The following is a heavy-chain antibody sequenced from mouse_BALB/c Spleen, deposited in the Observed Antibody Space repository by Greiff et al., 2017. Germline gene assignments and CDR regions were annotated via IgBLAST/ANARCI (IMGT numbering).Heavy chain of an antibody. J-gene: IGHJ2*01. D-gene: IGHD1-1*01. V-gene: IGHV2-9*02. Sequence: VQLVESGPGLVAPSQSLSITCTVSGFSLTSYGVHWVRQPLGKGLEWLGVIWAGGSTHYNSALMSRLSISKDNSRSQVFLKMNRLQTDDTAMYYGARASYYYGSSYLDYWGQGTTLTVSS. CDR2: IWAGGST. CDR3: ARASYYYGSSYLDY. CDR1: GFSLTSYG.